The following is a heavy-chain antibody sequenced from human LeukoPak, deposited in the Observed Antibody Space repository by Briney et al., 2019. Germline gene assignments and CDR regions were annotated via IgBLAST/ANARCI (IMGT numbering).Heavy chain of an antibody. V-gene: IGHV3-49*04. Sequence: SLRLSCTASGFTFGDYAMSWVRQAPGKGLEWVGFIRSKAYGGTTEYAASVKGRFTISRDDSKSIAYLQMNSLKTEDTAVYYCTTYDFWSGDRFDPWGQGTLVIVSS. D-gene: IGHD3-3*01. J-gene: IGHJ5*02. CDR1: GFTFGDYA. CDR3: TTYDFWSGDRFDP. CDR2: IRSKAYGGTT.